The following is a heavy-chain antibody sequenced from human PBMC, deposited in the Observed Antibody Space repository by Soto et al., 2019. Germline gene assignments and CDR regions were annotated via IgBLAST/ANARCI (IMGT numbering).Heavy chain of an antibody. V-gene: IGHV4-30-2*01. CDR3: ATYCKFFQI. Sequence: SETLSLTCAVSGGYISGGYYSWSWIRQPPGKGLEWIGFIYNSGSTYSNSSLKSRVTIPVDRSKNHFFLNLTSVTPADTPVFYCATYCKFFQIWRQRTTVTVSS. CDR2: IYNSGST. D-gene: IGHD2-8*02. J-gene: IGHJ6*02. CDR1: GGYISGGYYS.